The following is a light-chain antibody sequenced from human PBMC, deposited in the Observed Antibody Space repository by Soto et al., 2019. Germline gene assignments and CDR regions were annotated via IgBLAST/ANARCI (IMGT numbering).Light chain of an antibody. CDR1: QSVITNR. CDR2: GAS. CDR3: QQYDTSPRT. V-gene: IGKV3-20*01. Sequence: DIVLTQSPDTLSLSPGERATLSCRASQSVITNRLAWYQQKPGQAPRLLIYGASTRATGIPDRFSGSGSGTDFTLTISRLEPADFAAYYCQQYDTSPRTFGQGTKVEI. J-gene: IGKJ1*01.